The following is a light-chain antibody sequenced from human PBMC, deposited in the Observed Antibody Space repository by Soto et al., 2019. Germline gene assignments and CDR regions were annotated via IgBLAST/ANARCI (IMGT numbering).Light chain of an antibody. J-gene: IGKJ5*01. Sequence: EIVMTQSPATLSVSPGERATLSCRASQSVSSNLAWYQQKPGQAPRLLIYGASTRATGIPDRFSGSVSGTDFTLTISRLEPEDFAVYYCQLYGVSSPRITFGQGTRLEI. CDR1: QSVSSN. V-gene: IGKV3D-15*01. CDR3: QLYGVSSPRIT. CDR2: GAS.